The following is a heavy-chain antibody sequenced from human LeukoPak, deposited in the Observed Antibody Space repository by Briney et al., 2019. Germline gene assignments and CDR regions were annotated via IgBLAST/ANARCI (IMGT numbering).Heavy chain of an antibody. CDR2: IYYSGST. D-gene: IGHD5-18*01. V-gene: IGHV4-59*08. J-gene: IGHJ5*02. CDR1: GGSISSYY. CDR3: ARHGDVDTAMVIFHWFDP. Sequence: PSETLSLTCTVSGGSISSYYWSWIRQPPGKGLEWIGYIYYSGSTNYNPSLKSRVTISVDTSKNQFSLKLSSVTAADTAVYYCARHGDVDTAMVIFHWFDPWGQGTLVTVSS.